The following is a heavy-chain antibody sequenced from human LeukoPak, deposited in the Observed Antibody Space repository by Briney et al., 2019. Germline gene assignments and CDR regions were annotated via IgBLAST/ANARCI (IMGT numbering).Heavy chain of an antibody. D-gene: IGHD1-26*01. CDR1: GFTFSSYS. V-gene: IGHV3-21*01. J-gene: IGHJ5*02. CDR2: ISSSSSYI. Sequence: KPGGSLRLSCAAPGFTFSSYSMNWVRQAPGKGLEWVSSISSSSSYIYYADSVKGRFTISRDNAKNSLYLQMNSLRAEDTAVYYCARATYSGSFYPGAWGQGTLVTVSS. CDR3: ARATYSGSFYPGA.